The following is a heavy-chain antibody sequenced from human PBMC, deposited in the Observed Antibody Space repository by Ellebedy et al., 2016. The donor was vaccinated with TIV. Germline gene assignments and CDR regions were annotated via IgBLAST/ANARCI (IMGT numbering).Heavy chain of an antibody. D-gene: IGHD4-17*01. CDR2: ISHDGSNK. J-gene: IGHJ3*02. V-gene: IGHV3-30-3*01. CDR1: GFTFSSYA. CDR3: ARESVTGDAFDI. Sequence: GGSLRLXCAASGFTFSSYAIHWVRQPPGKGLEWVGLISHDGSNKYYVDSVKGRFTISRDNSKNTLYLQMNSLRAEDTAVYYCARESVTGDAFDIWGQGTMVTVSS.